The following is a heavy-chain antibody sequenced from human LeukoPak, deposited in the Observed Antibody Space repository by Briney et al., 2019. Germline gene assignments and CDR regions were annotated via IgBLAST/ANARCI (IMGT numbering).Heavy chain of an antibody. CDR2: INHSGST. CDR1: GGSFSGYY. CDR3: ARVSRDGYNYISPSYYYYMDV. D-gene: IGHD5-24*01. V-gene: IGHV4-34*01. Sequence: SETLSLTCAVYGGSFSGYYWSWIRQPPGKGLEWIGEINHSGSTNYNPSLKSRVTISVDTSKNQFSLKLSSVTAADTAVYYCARVSRDGYNYISPSYYYYMDVWGKGTTVTVSS. J-gene: IGHJ6*03.